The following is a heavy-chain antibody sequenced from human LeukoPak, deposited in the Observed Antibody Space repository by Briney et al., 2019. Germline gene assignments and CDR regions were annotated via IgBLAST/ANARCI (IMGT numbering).Heavy chain of an antibody. CDR3: AKDRATGTALDY. V-gene: IGHV3-30*18. Sequence: GRSLRLSCAASGFTFSNYGMHWVRQAPGKGLEWVAFISYDERNTNYADSVKGPFTIPRDNSKNTLYLQMNSLRAEDTAVYYCAKDRATGTALDYWGQGTLVTVSS. CDR2: ISYDERNT. J-gene: IGHJ4*02. CDR1: GFTFSNYG. D-gene: IGHD5-24*01.